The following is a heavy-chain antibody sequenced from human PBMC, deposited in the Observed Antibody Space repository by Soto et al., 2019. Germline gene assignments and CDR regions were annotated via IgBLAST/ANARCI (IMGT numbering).Heavy chain of an antibody. CDR1: GGSFSSYT. V-gene: IGHV1-69*02. D-gene: IGHD7-27*01. Sequence: QVQLVQSGAEVKKPGSSVKVSCKVSGGSFSSYTISWVRQAPGQGLEWMGRITPILGITNYTQKIQGRVTITADRSTTTVYLEVTNVRSDDTAVYYCARSNPAFDFWGQGTLVTVSS. CDR3: ARSNPAFDF. CDR2: ITPILGIT. J-gene: IGHJ4*02.